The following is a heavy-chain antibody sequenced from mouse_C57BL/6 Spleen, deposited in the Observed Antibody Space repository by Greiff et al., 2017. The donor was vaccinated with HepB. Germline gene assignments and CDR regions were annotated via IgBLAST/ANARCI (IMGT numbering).Heavy chain of an antibody. CDR1: GFTFSDYG. CDR2: ISSGSSTI. CDR3: ARPRRDYAMDY. V-gene: IGHV5-17*01. Sequence: EVNVVESGGGLVKPGGSLKLSCAASGFTFSDYGMHWVRQAPEKGLEWVAYISSGSSTIYYADTVKGRFTISRDNAKNTLFLQMTSLRSEDTAMYYCARPRRDYAMDYWGQGTSVTVSS. J-gene: IGHJ4*01.